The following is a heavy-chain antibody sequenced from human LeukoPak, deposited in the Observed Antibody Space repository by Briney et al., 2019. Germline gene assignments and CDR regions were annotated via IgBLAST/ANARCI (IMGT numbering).Heavy chain of an antibody. CDR1: GGSISSSNW. J-gene: IGHJ4*02. CDR2: IYHSGST. D-gene: IGHD6-13*01. Sequence: PSGTLSLTCAVSGGSISSSNWWSWVRQPPGKGLEWIGEIYHSGSTNYNPSLKSRVTISVDKSKNQFSLKLSSVTAADTAVYYCASTQIAAAGTWDYWGQGTLVTVSS. V-gene: IGHV4-4*02. CDR3: ASTQIAAAGTWDY.